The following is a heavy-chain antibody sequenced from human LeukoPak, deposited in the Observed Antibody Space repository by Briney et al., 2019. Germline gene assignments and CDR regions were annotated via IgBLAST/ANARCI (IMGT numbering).Heavy chain of an antibody. Sequence: PGGSLRLSCAASGFTFSSYAMSWVRQAPGKGLEWVSAISGSGGSTYYADSVKGRFTISRDNAKNSLYLQMNSLRAEDTAVYYCARDHYSSGWTPYYYYGMDVWGQGTTVTVSS. CDR3: ARDHYSSGWTPYYYYGMDV. D-gene: IGHD6-19*01. J-gene: IGHJ6*02. CDR1: GFTFSSYA. CDR2: ISGSGGST. V-gene: IGHV3-23*01.